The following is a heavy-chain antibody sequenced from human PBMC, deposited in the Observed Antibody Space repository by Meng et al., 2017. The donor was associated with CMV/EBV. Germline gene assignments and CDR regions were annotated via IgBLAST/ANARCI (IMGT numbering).Heavy chain of an antibody. J-gene: IGHJ6*02. CDR2: ISSSSSYI. CDR1: GLTFSGYS. Sequence: GGSRGLSCAASGLTFSGYSRNWVRQAPGKGREGVSSISSSSSYIYYPDSVKGRFTISRDNAKNSLYLQMNSLRAEDTAVYYCALPLYDFWSRYGDYYYYGMDVWGQGTTVTVSS. V-gene: IGHV3-21*01. CDR3: ALPLYDFWSRYGDYYYYGMDV. D-gene: IGHD3-3*01.